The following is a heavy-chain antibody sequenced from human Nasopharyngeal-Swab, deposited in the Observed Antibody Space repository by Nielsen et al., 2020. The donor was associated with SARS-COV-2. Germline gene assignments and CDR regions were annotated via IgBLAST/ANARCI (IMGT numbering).Heavy chain of an antibody. CDR1: DYSISSYY. CDR2: IYYSGSP. D-gene: IGHD3-22*01. Sequence: SETLSLTCTVSDYSISSYYWTWIRQPPGKGLEWIGYIYYSGSPNYNPSLKSRVTLSLDTSKSQLSLKLSSVTAADTAVYYCARGLYDGSGLLDSWGHGTLVTVSS. V-gene: IGHV4-59*13. CDR3: ARGLYDGSGLLDS. J-gene: IGHJ5*01.